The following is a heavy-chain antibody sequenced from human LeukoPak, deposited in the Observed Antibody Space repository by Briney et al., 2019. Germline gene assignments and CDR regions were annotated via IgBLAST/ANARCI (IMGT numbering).Heavy chain of an antibody. CDR2: MSGSGGST. CDR3: ARVRYGELDV. J-gene: IGHJ6*02. CDR1: GFTSSSYA. D-gene: IGHD4-17*01. Sequence: GGSLRLSCAASGFTSSSYAMSWVRQAPGKGLEWVSSMSGSGGSTYYADSVKGRFTISRDDSKNTLYLQMNSLRAEDTAVYYCARVRYGELDVWGQGTTVTVSS. V-gene: IGHV3-23*01.